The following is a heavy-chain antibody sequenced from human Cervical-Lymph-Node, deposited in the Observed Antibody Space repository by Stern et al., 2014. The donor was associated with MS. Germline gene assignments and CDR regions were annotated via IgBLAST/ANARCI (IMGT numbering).Heavy chain of an antibody. CDR3: AKESAGYPFDY. Sequence: VQLVESGGGLVQPGRSLRLSCVASGFNFNAYAMHWVRQVPGKGLDWVSGISWNSDTRDYADSVKGRFTISRDNAKNSLYLQMNSLRAEDTALYYCAKESAGYPFDYWGQGTLVTVSS. J-gene: IGHJ4*02. CDR2: ISWNSDTR. CDR1: GFNFNAYA. D-gene: IGHD2-15*01. V-gene: IGHV3-9*01.